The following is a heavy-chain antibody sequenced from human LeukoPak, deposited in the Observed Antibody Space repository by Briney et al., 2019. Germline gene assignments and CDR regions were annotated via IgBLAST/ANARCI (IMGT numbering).Heavy chain of an antibody. CDR1: GGSFSGYY. Sequence: SETLSLTCAVYGGSFSGYYWSWIRQPPGKGLEWIGEINHSGSTNYNPSLKSRVTISVDTSKNQFSLKLSSVTAADTAVYYCARTDMTTVTTNPFDYWGQGTLVTVSS. CDR2: INHSGST. V-gene: IGHV4-34*01. J-gene: IGHJ4*02. CDR3: ARTDMTTVTTNPFDY. D-gene: IGHD4-17*01.